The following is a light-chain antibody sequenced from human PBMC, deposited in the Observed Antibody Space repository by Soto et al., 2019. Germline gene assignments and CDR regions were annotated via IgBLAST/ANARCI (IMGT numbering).Light chain of an antibody. Sequence: DIQMTQSPSTLSASIGDRITISCRASQNIDTWLAWDQQRPGEAPKLLIYTASNLENGVPSRFSGSGSGSAFTLTISTLEPEDFATSYCQQYSDSSRSFGQGT. CDR3: QQYSDSSRS. J-gene: IGKJ1*01. V-gene: IGKV1-5*03. CDR2: TAS. CDR1: QNIDTW.